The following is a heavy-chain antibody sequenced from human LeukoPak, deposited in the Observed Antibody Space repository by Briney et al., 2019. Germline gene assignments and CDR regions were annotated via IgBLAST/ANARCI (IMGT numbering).Heavy chain of an antibody. Sequence: ASVKVSCKASGFTFTSSAMQWVRQARGQRLEWIGWIVVGSGNTNYAQKFQERVTITRDMSTSTAYMELSSLRSEDTAVYYCAADRPNYDFWSGYPGRDAFDIWGQGQWSPSLQ. J-gene: IGHJ3*02. D-gene: IGHD3-3*01. CDR1: GFTFTSSA. CDR3: AADRPNYDFWSGYPGRDAFDI. CDR2: IVVGSGNT. V-gene: IGHV1-58*02.